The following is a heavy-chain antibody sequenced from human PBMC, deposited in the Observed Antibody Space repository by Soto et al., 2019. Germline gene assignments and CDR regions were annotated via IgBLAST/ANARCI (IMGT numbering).Heavy chain of an antibody. J-gene: IGHJ4*02. V-gene: IGHV3-23*01. Sequence: VGSLRLSCAASGFTFTNYAMDLIRQAPGKGLDWVSGTSGSGGSTYYADSVKGRFTISRDNSKSTLYLQMNRLRAEDTAVDYCAKGVDQHKEYCFDDWGKGTLVTVSS. D-gene: IGHD2-2*01. CDR2: TSGSGGST. CDR1: GFTFTNYA. CDR3: AKGVDQHKEYCFDD.